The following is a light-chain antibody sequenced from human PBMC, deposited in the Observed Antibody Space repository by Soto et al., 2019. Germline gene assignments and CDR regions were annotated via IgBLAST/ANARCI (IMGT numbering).Light chain of an antibody. CDR2: GAS. CDR3: QQYGSSPLT. Sequence: EIVLTQSPGTLSLSPGERATLSCRASQSVSSNYLAWYQQKPGQAPRLLIYGASRRATGIPDRFSGSGSGTDFTLTISRLEPEDFAVYYCQQYGSSPLTFGGGTKV. CDR1: QSVSSNY. V-gene: IGKV3-20*01. J-gene: IGKJ4*01.